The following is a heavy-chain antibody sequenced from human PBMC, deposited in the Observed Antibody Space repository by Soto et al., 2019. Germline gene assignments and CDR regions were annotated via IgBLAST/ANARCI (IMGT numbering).Heavy chain of an antibody. CDR1: GGTFSSYA. V-gene: IGHV1-69*13. Sequence: SVKVSCKASGGTFSSYAISWVRQAPGQGLEWMGGIIPIFGTANYAQKFQGRATITADESTSTAYMELSSLRSEDTAVYYCARSGYHMAPFDYWGQGTLVTVSS. CDR3: ARSGYHMAPFDY. D-gene: IGHD3-22*01. CDR2: IIPIFGTA. J-gene: IGHJ4*02.